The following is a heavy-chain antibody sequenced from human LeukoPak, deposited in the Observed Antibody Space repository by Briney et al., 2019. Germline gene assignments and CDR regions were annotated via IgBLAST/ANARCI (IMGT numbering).Heavy chain of an antibody. CDR3: AKDDNEVAVAGPYY. J-gene: IGHJ4*02. Sequence: GGSLRLSCAASGFTFSDYYMSWIRQAPGKGLEWVSYISSSGSTIYYADSVKGRFTISRDSAKNSLYLQMNSLRAEDTAVYYCAKDDNEVAVAGPYYWGQGTLVTVSS. CDR2: ISSSGSTI. V-gene: IGHV3-11*01. D-gene: IGHD6-19*01. CDR1: GFTFSDYY.